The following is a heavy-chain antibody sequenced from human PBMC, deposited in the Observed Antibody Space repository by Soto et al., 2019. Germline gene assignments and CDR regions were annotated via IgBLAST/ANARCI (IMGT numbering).Heavy chain of an antibody. J-gene: IGHJ5*02. V-gene: IGHV1-69*13. Sequence: RASVKVSCKASGGTFSSYAISWVRQAPGQGLEWMGGIIPIFGTANYAQKFQGRVTITADESTSTAYMELSSLRSEDTAVYYCARGRIVGATRWFDPWGQGTLVTVSS. CDR3: ARGRIVGATRWFDP. CDR1: GGTFSSYA. D-gene: IGHD1-26*01. CDR2: IIPIFGTA.